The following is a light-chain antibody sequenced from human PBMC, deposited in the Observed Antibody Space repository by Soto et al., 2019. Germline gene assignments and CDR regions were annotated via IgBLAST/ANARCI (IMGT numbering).Light chain of an antibody. Sequence: EIVLTQSPFTLALSPGERATLSCRASQSVSSNLAWYQQKPGQAPRLLIYGASTRATGIPARFSGSGSGTEFTLTISSPQSEDFAVYYCQQYGTSITFGQGTRLEIK. J-gene: IGKJ5*01. CDR2: GAS. CDR3: QQYGTSIT. CDR1: QSVSSN. V-gene: IGKV3-15*01.